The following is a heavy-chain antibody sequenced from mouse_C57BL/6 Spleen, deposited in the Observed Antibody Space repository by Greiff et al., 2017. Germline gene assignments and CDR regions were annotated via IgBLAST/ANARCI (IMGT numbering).Heavy chain of an antibody. CDR3: AKVTPYYFGY. CDR1: GYTFTSYW. D-gene: IGHD2-1*01. J-gene: IGHJ2*01. CDR2: INPSSGYT. V-gene: IGHV1-7*01. Sequence: QVQLQQSGAELAKPGASVKLSCKASGYTFTSYWMHWVKQRPGQGLEWIGYINPSSGYTKYNQKFKDKATLTADQSSRTAYMQLNSLTYEDSAVDDCAKVTPYYFGYWGQGTTLTVSS.